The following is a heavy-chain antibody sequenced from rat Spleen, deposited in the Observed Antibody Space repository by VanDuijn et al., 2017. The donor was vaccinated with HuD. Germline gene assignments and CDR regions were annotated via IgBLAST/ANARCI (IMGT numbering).Heavy chain of an antibody. CDR3: TRDDYHSAVFDY. D-gene: IGHD1-1*01. Sequence: EVLLVESGGGLVQPGRSLKLSCTASGVTFSNSAMAWVRQAPKRGLEWVATILYDDTNTYYRDSVKGRFTISRDNAKITLYLQMNSLRSEDTATYYCTRDDYHSAVFDYWGQGILVSVSS. CDR2: ILYDDTNT. J-gene: IGHJ2*01. V-gene: IGHV5-7*01. CDR1: GVTFSNSA.